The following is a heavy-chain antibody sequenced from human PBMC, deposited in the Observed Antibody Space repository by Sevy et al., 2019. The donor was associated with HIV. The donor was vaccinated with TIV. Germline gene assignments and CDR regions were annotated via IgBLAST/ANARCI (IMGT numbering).Heavy chain of an antibody. CDR1: GFTFSSYW. D-gene: IGHD3-22*01. J-gene: IGHJ4*02. Sequence: GGSLILSCAASGFTFSSYWMSWVRQAPGKGLEWVANIKQDGSEKYYVDSVKGRFTMSRDNAKNSLYLQMNSLRAEDTAVYFCTKMKDDSSGFHLDYWGQGTLVTVSS. V-gene: IGHV3-7*01. CDR2: IKQDGSEK. CDR3: TKMKDDSSGFHLDY.